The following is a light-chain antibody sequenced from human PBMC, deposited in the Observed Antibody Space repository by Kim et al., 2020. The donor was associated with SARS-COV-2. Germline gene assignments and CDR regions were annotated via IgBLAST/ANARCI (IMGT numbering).Light chain of an antibody. Sequence: QSVLTKQPSASGTPGQRVTISCSGSSSNIGSNYLYWYQQLPGTAPKLLIYRNNQRPSGVPDRFSGSKSGTSASLAISGLRSEDEADYYCAAWDDSLSCWVFGGGTQLTVL. CDR1: SSNIGSNY. V-gene: IGLV1-47*01. CDR2: RNN. J-gene: IGLJ3*02. CDR3: AAWDDSLSCWV.